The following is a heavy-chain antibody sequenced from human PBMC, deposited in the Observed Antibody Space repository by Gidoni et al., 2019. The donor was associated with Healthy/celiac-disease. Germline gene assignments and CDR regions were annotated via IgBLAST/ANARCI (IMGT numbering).Heavy chain of an antibody. Sequence: QVQLQESGPGLVKPSQTLSLTCTVSGGSISSGGYYWSWIRQHPGKGLEWIGYIYYSGSTYYNPSLKSRVTISVDTAKNQFSLKLSSVTAADTAVYYCAREEAKENYFDYWGQGTLVTVSS. J-gene: IGHJ4*02. CDR2: IYYSGST. CDR3: AREEAKENYFDY. CDR1: GGSISSGGYY. V-gene: IGHV4-31*03.